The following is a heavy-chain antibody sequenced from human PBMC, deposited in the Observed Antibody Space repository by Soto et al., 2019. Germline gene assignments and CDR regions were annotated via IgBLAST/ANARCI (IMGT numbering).Heavy chain of an antibody. Sequence: QVQLRESGPGLVKASETLSLTCTVSGGSISGYHWSWIRQTPGKGLEWIGKIYPSGSTDYNPSLNSPVIISADTSKNQVSRKLSPVTAADTAIYYCARLLGTAVFDHWGQGTLVTVSS. V-gene: IGHV4-4*09. CDR3: ARLLGTAVFDH. CDR2: IYPSGST. CDR1: GGSISGYH. D-gene: IGHD2-21*02. J-gene: IGHJ4*02.